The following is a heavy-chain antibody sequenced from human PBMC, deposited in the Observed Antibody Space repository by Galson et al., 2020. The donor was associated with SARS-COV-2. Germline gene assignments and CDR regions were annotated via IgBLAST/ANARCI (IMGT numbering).Heavy chain of an antibody. J-gene: IGHJ4*01. CDR3: ASTGYTSGYADF. D-gene: IGHD5-18*01. CDR2: ISRGSDYF. CDR1: YT. Sequence: YTMNWVRQAPGKGLEWVASISRGSDYFYYADSVKGRFTISRDNAKNSLFLQMNSLRAEDTAVYYCASTGYTSGYADFWGHGTLVAVSS. V-gene: IGHV3-21*01.